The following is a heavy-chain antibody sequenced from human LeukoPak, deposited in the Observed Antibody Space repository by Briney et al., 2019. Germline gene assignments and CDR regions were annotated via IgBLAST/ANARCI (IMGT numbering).Heavy chain of an antibody. D-gene: IGHD5-24*01. V-gene: IGHV4-61*02. J-gene: IGHJ3*02. Sequence: SQTLSLTCTVSGGSISSGSYYWSWIRQPAGKGLEWIGRIYTSGSTNYNPSLKSRVTISVDTSKNQFSLKLSSVTAAPTAVYYCARGDGYNDGYALDIWGQGTMVTVSS. CDR2: IYTSGST. CDR1: GGSISSGSYY. CDR3: ARGDGYNDGYALDI.